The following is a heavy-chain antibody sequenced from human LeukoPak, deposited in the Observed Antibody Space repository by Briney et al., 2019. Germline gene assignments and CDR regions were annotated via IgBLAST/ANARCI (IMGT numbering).Heavy chain of an antibody. CDR1: GFTVSSNY. CDR3: ARDHLTSPDTMFAPYYYHMGV. CDR2: LYTDGTA. V-gene: IGHV3-66*02. D-gene: IGHD3-3*01. J-gene: IGHJ6*03. Sequence: QPGGSLRFSCAAPGFTVSSNYMTWVRQAPGKGLEWVSVLYTDGTAYYAASVKGRFTISRDNSKNTLFLQMSSLRTEDTAVYYCARDHLTSPDTMFAPYYYHMGVWGKGTTVTVCS.